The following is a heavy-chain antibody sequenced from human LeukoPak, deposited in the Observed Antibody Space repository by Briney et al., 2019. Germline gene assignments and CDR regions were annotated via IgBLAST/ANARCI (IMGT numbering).Heavy chain of an antibody. V-gene: IGHV1-8*01. CDR1: GYTFTNYD. J-gene: IGHJ5*02. D-gene: IGHD2-2*01. Sequence: ASVTVSCTTSGYTFTNYDINWVRQATGQGLEWMGWMSPNNGNTGYAQKFQGRVTITADESTSTAYMELSSLRSEDTAVYYCARSAFSTSSNWFDPWGQGTLVTVSS. CDR3: ARSAFSTSSNWFDP. CDR2: MSPNNGNT.